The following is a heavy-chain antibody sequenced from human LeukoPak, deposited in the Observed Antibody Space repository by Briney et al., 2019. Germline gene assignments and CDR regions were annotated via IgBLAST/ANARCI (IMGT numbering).Heavy chain of an antibody. V-gene: IGHV4-38-2*01. Sequence: SETLSLTCAVSGYSINSGYYWGWIRQPPGKGLEWIGSSHHSGSTYYNPSLKSRLTISLDTSKNHLSLNLTSVTAADTAVYYCARVDYTYRPSFDYWGQGTLVTVSS. CDR2: SHHSGST. J-gene: IGHJ4*02. CDR1: GYSINSGYY. D-gene: IGHD4-11*01. CDR3: ARVDYTYRPSFDY.